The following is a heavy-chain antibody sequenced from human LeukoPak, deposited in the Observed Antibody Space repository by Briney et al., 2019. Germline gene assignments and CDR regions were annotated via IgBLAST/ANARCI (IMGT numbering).Heavy chain of an antibody. J-gene: IGHJ4*02. D-gene: IGHD6-13*01. CDR2: INTNTGNP. V-gene: IGHV7-4-1*02. CDR1: GYTFTSYG. CDR3: ARDLRTLEQQLFDY. Sequence: ASVKVSCKASGYTFTSYGISWVRQAPGQGLEWMGWINTNTGNPTYAQGFTGRFVFSLDTSVSTAYLQISSLKAEDTAVYYCARDLRTLEQQLFDYWGQGTLVTVS.